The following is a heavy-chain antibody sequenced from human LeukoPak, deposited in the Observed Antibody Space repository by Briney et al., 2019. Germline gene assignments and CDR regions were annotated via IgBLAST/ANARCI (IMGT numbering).Heavy chain of an antibody. CDR3: ARDRQWLGFDY. CDR1: GFTFSSYW. J-gene: IGHJ4*02. Sequence: GGSLRLSCADSGFTFSSYWMSWVRQAPGKGLEWVANIKQDGSEKYYVDSVKGRFTISRDNAKNSLYLQMNSLRAEDTAVYYCARDRQWLGFDYWGQGTLVTVSS. D-gene: IGHD6-19*01. V-gene: IGHV3-7*01. CDR2: IKQDGSEK.